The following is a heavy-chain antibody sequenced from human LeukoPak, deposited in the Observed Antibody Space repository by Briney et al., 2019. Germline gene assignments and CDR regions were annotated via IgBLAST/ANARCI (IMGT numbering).Heavy chain of an antibody. V-gene: IGHV1-46*01. Sequence: ASVKVSCKASGYTFTSYYMHWVRQDPGQGLEWMGIINPSGGSTSYAQKFQGRVTMTRDMSTSTVYMELSSLRSEDTAVYYCARTLAAAGYYFDYWGQGTLVTVSS. CDR3: ARTLAAAGYYFDY. CDR1: GYTFTSYY. J-gene: IGHJ4*02. D-gene: IGHD6-13*01. CDR2: INPSGGST.